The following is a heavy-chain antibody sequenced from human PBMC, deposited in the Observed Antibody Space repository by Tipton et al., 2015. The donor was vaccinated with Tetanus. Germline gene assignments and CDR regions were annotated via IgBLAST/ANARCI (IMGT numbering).Heavy chain of an antibody. CDR1: GFTFSNYA. D-gene: IGHD6-25*01. Sequence: SLRLSCAASGFTFSNYAMAWVRQAPGKGLEWVASISSTSSYIYYADSVKGRFTISRDNAKNSVYLQMSSLRGDDTAVYYCASGSTLDYWGQGALVSVSS. CDR2: ISSTSSYI. V-gene: IGHV3-21*01. CDR3: ASGSTLDY. J-gene: IGHJ4*02.